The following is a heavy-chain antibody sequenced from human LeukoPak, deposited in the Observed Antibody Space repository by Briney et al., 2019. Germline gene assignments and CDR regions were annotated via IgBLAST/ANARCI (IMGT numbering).Heavy chain of an antibody. D-gene: IGHD6-19*01. J-gene: IGHJ4*02. V-gene: IGHV3-7*01. CDR2: IKQDGSEK. Sequence: PGGSLRLSCAASGFTFSSYWMSSVRQAPGKGLGWVANIKQDGSEKYYVDSVKGRFTISRDNAKNSLYLQMNSLRAEDTAVYYCARGLSGWYGFSFDCWGQGTLVTVSS. CDR3: ARGLSGWYGFSFDC. CDR1: GFTFSSYW.